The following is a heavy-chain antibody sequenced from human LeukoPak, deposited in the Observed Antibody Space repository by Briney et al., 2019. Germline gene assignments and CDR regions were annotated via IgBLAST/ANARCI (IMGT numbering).Heavy chain of an antibody. Sequence: SETLSLTCTVSGGSISSGDYYWSWIRQPPGKGLEWIGYIYYSGSTYYNPSLKSRVTISVDTSKNQFSLKLSSVTAADTAVYYCAREGYDSSVHAFDIWGQGTMVTVS. CDR3: AREGYDSSVHAFDI. V-gene: IGHV4-30-4*01. CDR2: IYYSGST. J-gene: IGHJ3*02. D-gene: IGHD3-22*01. CDR1: GGSISSGDYY.